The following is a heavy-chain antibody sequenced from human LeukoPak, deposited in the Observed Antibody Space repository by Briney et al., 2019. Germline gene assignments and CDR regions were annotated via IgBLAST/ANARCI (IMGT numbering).Heavy chain of an antibody. CDR1: GGTFSSYA. J-gene: IGHJ4*02. V-gene: IGHV1-69*05. CDR3: ARNSLAYCGGDCYYTLDY. Sequence: SVKVSCKASGGTFSSYAISWVRQAPGQGLEWMGGIIPIFGTANYAQKFQGRVTITTDESTSTAYMELSSLRSEDTAVYYCARNSLAYCGGDCYYTLDYWGQGTLVTVSS. CDR2: IIPIFGTA. D-gene: IGHD2-21*02.